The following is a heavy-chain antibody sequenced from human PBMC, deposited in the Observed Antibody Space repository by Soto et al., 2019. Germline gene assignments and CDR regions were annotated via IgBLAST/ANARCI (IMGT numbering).Heavy chain of an antibody. CDR1: TLTFSSYC. D-gene: IGHD2-21*01. Sequence: GSLRLSCAASTLTFSSYCMHWVRQAPGQGLVWVSRINTGGTTTTYADSVKGRFTTSRDNAANTLYLQMNSLRAEDAAVYYCASVPTGKFGVWNYWGQGTLVTVSS. CDR3: ASVPTGKFGVWNY. J-gene: IGHJ4*02. V-gene: IGHV3-74*01. CDR2: INTGGTTT.